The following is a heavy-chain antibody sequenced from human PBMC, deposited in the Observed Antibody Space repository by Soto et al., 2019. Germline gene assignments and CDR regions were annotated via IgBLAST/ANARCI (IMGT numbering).Heavy chain of an antibody. CDR1: GVSITNSNW. D-gene: IGHD2-21*01. J-gene: IGHJ2*01. V-gene: IGHV4-4*02. CDR3: ARDVGQYREPYCWYFDL. Sequence: QVQLQESGPGLVKPSGTLSLTCTVSGVSITNSNWWSWVRQPPGKGLEWIGEIYHSGSTNFNPSLRSRVTFSIDKSKSQFSLKLSSVTAADTAVYYCARDVGQYREPYCWYFDLWGRGTLVTVSS. CDR2: IYHSGST.